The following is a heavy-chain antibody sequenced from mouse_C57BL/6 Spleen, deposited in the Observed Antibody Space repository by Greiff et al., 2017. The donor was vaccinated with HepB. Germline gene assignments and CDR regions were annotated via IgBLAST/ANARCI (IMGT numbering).Heavy chain of an antibody. Sequence: EVQLQESGAELVKPGASVKLSCTASGFNIKDYYMHWVKQRTEQGLEWIGRIDPEDGETKYAQKFQGKATITADTSSNTAYLQLSSLTSEDTAVYYCAHYYGSSYDAMDYWGQGTSVTVSS. CDR3: AHYYGSSYDAMDY. CDR2: IDPEDGET. CDR1: GFNIKDYY. V-gene: IGHV14-2*01. D-gene: IGHD1-1*01. J-gene: IGHJ4*01.